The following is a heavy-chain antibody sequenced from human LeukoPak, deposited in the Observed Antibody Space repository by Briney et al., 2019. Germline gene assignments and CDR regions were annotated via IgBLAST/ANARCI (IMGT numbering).Heavy chain of an antibody. J-gene: IGHJ5*02. Sequence: SETLSLTCTVSGYSISSGYYWGWIRQPPGKGLEWIGSIYHSGITYYNPSLKSRVTISVDTSKNQFSLKLSSVTAADTAVYYCARHNDYVWGSYRRSDWFDPWGQGTLVTVSS. CDR1: GYSISSGYY. V-gene: IGHV4-38-2*02. D-gene: IGHD3-16*02. CDR3: ARHNDYVWGSYRRSDWFDP. CDR2: IYHSGIT.